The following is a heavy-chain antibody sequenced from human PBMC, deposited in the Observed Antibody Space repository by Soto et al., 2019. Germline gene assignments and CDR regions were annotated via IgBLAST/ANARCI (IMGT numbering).Heavy chain of an antibody. D-gene: IGHD3-3*01. V-gene: IGHV1-18*01. CDR2: ISAYNGNT. CDR3: ARSPYYDFWSGHKSWFDP. Sequence: GASVKVSCKASGYTFTSYGISWVRQAPGQGLEWMGWISAYNGNTNYAQKLQGRVTMTTDASTSTAYMELRSLRSDDTAVYYCARSPYYDFWSGHKSWFDPWGPGTLVTVSS. J-gene: IGHJ5*02. CDR1: GYTFTSYG.